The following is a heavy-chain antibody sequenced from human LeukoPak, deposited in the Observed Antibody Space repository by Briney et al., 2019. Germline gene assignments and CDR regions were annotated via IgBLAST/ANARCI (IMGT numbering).Heavy chain of an antibody. J-gene: IGHJ5*02. CDR2: ISSSGGSTYYADSA. Sequence: GGSLRLSCAASGFTFSNAWMSWVRQAPGKGLEWVAGISSSGGSTYYADSAYYADSVKGRFTISRDNSKNTLYLQMNSLRAEDTAVYYCAKDRRAVGWFDPWGQGTLVTVSS. CDR3: AKDRRAVGWFDP. D-gene: IGHD1-26*01. V-gene: IGHV3-23*01. CDR1: GFTFSNAW.